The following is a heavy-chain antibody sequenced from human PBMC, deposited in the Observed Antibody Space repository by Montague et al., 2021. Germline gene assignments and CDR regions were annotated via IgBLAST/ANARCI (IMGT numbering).Heavy chain of an antibody. V-gene: IGHV4-31*03. CDR1: GGSISSGGFY. CDR2: IYDSGST. Sequence: TLSLTCSVSGGSISSGGFYWSWIRQHPGKGPEWIGSIYDSGSTNYNSSLKSRLTLSRDTSKNQVSLRLTSVTAAETAVYYCAGSGGYCSGGRCDTFDYGGQGTLVTVSS. J-gene: IGHJ4*02. D-gene: IGHD2-15*01. CDR3: AGSGGYCSGGRCDTFDY.